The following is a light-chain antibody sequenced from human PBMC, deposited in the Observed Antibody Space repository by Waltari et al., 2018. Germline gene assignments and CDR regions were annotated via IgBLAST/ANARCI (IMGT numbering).Light chain of an antibody. CDR3: QQYYGYPRT. V-gene: IGKV1-5*03. CDR1: QSISSW. J-gene: IGKJ1*01. Sequence: DIQITQSPSTLSASVGSRVNHTCRASQSISSWLAWYQQKPGKVPKFLIYKASTLESGVPSRFSGSGSGTEFTLTISGLQPDDFATYYCQQYYGYPRTFGQGTKVEFK. CDR2: KAS.